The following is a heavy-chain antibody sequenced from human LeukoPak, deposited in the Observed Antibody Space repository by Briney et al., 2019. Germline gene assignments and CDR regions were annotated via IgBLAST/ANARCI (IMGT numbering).Heavy chain of an antibody. CDR3: AKARISVVRSSDIVN. Sequence: GGSLTLTCAVPGSTSRSYSNHWVRQAPGKGLEWVALITYDDFYKYYGDSVKGRFTISRDNSKNTLYLQMNSLRPEDTDVYYCAKARISVVRSSDIVNWGQETLVTVSS. D-gene: IGHD3-10*01. J-gene: IGHJ4*02. CDR2: ITYDDFYK. CDR1: GSTSRSYS. V-gene: IGHV3-30*18.